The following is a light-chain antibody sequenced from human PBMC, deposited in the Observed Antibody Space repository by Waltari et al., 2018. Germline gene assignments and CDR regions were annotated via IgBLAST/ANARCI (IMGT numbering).Light chain of an antibody. CDR3: QQRAVWPPN. Sequence: VVLTQSPATLSLSAGEGATLPCRASQNINTFLAWYQQKPGQAPRLLIYDASNRATGVPVRFSGGGSGTDFTLTISSLEPEDFAVYYCQQRAVWPPNFGGGTKVEIK. CDR1: QNINTF. J-gene: IGKJ4*01. V-gene: IGKV3-11*01. CDR2: DAS.